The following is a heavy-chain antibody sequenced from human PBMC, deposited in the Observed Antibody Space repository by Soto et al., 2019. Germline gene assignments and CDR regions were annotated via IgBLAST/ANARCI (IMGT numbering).Heavy chain of an antibody. CDR1: GFTFSNAW. Sequence: GGSLRLSCAASGFTFSNAWVSWVRQAPGKGLEWVGRIKSKTDGGTTDYAAPVKGRFTISRDDSKNTLYLQMNSLKTEDTAVYYCTTDRPTDCTNGVCYGTDYWGQGTLVTVSS. V-gene: IGHV3-15*01. D-gene: IGHD2-8*01. CDR3: TTDRPTDCTNGVCYGTDY. J-gene: IGHJ4*02. CDR2: IKSKTDGGTT.